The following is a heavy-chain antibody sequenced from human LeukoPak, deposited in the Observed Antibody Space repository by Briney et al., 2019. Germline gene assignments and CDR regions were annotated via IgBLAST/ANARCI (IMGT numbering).Heavy chain of an antibody. J-gene: IGHJ6*02. CDR3: ARDYGSGSYSVYGMDV. Sequence: ASVKVSCKASGYTFTSYGISWGRQAPGQGLEWMGWISAYNGNTNYAQKFQGRVTMTTDTSTSTAYMELRSLRSDDTAVYYCARDYGSGSYSVYGMDVWGQGTTVTVSS. D-gene: IGHD3-10*01. CDR1: GYTFTSYG. V-gene: IGHV1-18*01. CDR2: ISAYNGNT.